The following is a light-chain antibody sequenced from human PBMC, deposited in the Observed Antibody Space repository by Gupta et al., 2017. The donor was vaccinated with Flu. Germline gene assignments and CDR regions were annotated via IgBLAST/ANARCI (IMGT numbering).Light chain of an antibody. V-gene: IGLV2-14*01. CDR2: EVS. CDR1: SNDVGGYNF. CDR3: CSYTTSYTLV. Sequence: QSALTQPACVSGSPGQSITISCTGTSNDVGGYNFVSWYQQHPGKAPRLLIYEVSNRPSGVSNRFSGSKSGNTASLTISGLQAEDEGNYYCCSYTTSYTLVFGGGTKLTVL. J-gene: IGLJ3*02.